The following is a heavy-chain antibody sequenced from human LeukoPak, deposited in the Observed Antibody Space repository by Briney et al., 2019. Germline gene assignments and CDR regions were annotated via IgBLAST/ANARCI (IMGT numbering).Heavy chain of an antibody. Sequence: SETLSLTCTVSGGSINNYYWSWVRQPPGAGLEWLAYIYYTGSTNYNPSLKTRLTISVDTSMNQFSLRLNSVTAADTAVYYCARFSQYYDSPTHYLDYWGQGILVTVSS. CDR2: IYYTGST. D-gene: IGHD2/OR15-2a*01. CDR1: GGSINNYY. J-gene: IGHJ4*02. V-gene: IGHV4-59*08. CDR3: ARFSQYYDSPTHYLDY.